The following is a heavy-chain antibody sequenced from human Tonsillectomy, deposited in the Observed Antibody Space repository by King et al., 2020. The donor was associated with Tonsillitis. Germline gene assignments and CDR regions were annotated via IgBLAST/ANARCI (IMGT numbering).Heavy chain of an antibody. CDR3: SSSDTFDY. V-gene: IGHV3-7*03. J-gene: IGHJ4*02. CDR2: INQDESEK. CDR1: GFIFSSNW. Sequence: VQLVESGGGLVQPGGSLRLSCAASGFIFSSNWMTWVRQAPGKGLEWVANINQDESEKYHVDSVKGRFTISRDNAKSSLYLQMNSLRAEDTAVYYCSSSDTFDYWGRGTLVTVSS. D-gene: IGHD6-25*01.